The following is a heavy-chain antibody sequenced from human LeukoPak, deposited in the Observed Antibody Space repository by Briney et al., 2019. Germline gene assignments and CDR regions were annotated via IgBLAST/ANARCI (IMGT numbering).Heavy chain of an antibody. J-gene: IGHJ4*02. V-gene: IGHV1-2*02. CDR3: AKDVIGDRRVYIDH. CDR2: LNPKTGGT. CDR1: GYTLTDYN. Sequence: ASVKLSCKTSGYTLTDYNIDWGRPAPGQGLGWVGLLNPKTGGTEYAQKFQGRVTVTRGTSINTAYMELTSLKSDDPAIYYCAKDVIGDRRVYIDHWGRGTAVTVSS. D-gene: IGHD4-17*01.